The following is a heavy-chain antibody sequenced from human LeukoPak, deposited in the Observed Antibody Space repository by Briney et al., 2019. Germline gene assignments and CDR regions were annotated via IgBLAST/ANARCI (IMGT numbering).Heavy chain of an antibody. D-gene: IGHD5-24*01. J-gene: IGHJ2*01. CDR3: ARPGRQDAYNGHYWYFDL. CDR1: GGSITNYY. V-gene: IGHV4-59*01. CDR2: VSYSGRT. Sequence: SETLSLTCTVFGGSITNYYWNWIRQPPGKDLEWIGCVSYSGRTHYSSALKSRVTISVDTSKNQFSLNLRSVTAADTAVYYCARPGRQDAYNGHYWYFDLWGRGTLVTVSS.